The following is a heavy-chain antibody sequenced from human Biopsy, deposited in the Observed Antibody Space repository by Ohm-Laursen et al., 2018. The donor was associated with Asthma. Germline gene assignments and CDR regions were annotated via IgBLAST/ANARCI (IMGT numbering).Heavy chain of an antibody. CDR1: GYTFTSYA. CDR3: AWPDMVASIFRV. Sequence: SSVKVSCKASGYTFTSYALHWVRQAPGLRPEWMGRSNAGYGNTKYSQKFQGRLTITRDTSASTVYMKLSALTSEDTAVYFCAWPDMVASIFRVWGQGTLVTVSS. V-gene: IGHV1-3*01. D-gene: IGHD3-3*01. CDR2: SNAGYGNT. J-gene: IGHJ4*02.